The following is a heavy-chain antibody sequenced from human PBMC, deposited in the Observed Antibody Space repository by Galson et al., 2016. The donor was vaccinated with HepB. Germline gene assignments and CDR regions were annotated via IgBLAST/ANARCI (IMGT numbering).Heavy chain of an antibody. CDR1: GSSISGYY. CDR3: ARDDSGGWYGFHYCMDV. Sequence: SETLSLTCTVSGSSISGYYLSWIRQPLGKGLEWFGYFYYSGRTNSNPSPKSRVTISVDTSKNQFSLKLSSVTAADTAVYYCARDDSGGWYGFHYCMDVWGQGTTVTGSS. CDR2: FYYSGRT. J-gene: IGHJ6*02. D-gene: IGHD6-19*01. V-gene: IGHV4-59*01.